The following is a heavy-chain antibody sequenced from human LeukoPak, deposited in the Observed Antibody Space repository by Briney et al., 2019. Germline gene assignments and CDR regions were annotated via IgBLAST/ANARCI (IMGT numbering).Heavy chain of an antibody. CDR1: GFTFSMYV. Sequence: GGSLRPSCVASGFTFSMYVMSWVRPAAGKGRGWVSSISCLGCSTNYGDAVNGQFTISRDNSKNTLYLKMNSLRAEDTAVYYCAKDPEEDYYDSSGYFWFDPWGQGTLVTVSS. CDR3: AKDPEEDYYDSSGYFWFDP. CDR2: ISCLGCST. J-gene: IGHJ5*02. D-gene: IGHD3-22*01. V-gene: IGHV3-23*01.